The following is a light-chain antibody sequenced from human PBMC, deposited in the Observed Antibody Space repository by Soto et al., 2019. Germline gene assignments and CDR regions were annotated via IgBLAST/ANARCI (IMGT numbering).Light chain of an antibody. CDR3: GADHGSGSNFDWV. Sequence: QSVLTQPPSASASLGASVTLTCTLSSGYSNYKGDWYQQRPGKGPRFVMRVGTGRIVGSKGDGIPDRFSVLGSGLNRYLTIKNIQEEDESDYHCGADHGSGSNFDWVFGGGTKLTVL. CDR2: VGTGRIVG. V-gene: IGLV9-49*01. J-gene: IGLJ3*02. CDR1: SGYSNYK.